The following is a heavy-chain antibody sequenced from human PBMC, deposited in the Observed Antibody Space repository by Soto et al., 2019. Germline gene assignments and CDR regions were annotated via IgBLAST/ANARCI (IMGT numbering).Heavy chain of an antibody. J-gene: IGHJ4*02. V-gene: IGHV3-23*01. CDR2: ISGSGGST. CDR3: AKEVRDYGASALDY. D-gene: IGHD4-17*01. CDR1: GFTFSSYA. Sequence: EVQLLESGGGLVQPGGSLRLSCAASGFTFSSYAMSWVRQAPGKGLEWVSAISGSGGSTYYADSVKGRFTISRDNCXHPLYLQMNSLRAEDTAVYYCAKEVRDYGASALDYWGQGTLVTVSS.